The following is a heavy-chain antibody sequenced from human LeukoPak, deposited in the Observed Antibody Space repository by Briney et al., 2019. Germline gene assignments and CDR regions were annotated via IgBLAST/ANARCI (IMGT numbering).Heavy chain of an antibody. V-gene: IGHV3-20*04. CDR2: ISWNGGNT. D-gene: IGHD2-8*01. Sequence: GGSLRLSCAASGFKCDDYGMSWVRQAPGQGLEWVSGISWNGGNTGYADSVKGRFTISRDNAKNSLFLQVNSLRADDMAFYYCAREGIYCVNGVCYLDYWGQGTLVTVSS. CDR3: AREGIYCVNGVCYLDY. J-gene: IGHJ4*02. CDR1: GFKCDDYG.